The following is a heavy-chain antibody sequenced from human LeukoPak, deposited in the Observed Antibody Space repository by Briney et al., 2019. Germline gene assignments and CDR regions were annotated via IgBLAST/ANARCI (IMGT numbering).Heavy chain of an antibody. CDR3: ARDLGGPYCGGDCYSPSAFDI. CDR2: ISYDGSNK. Sequence: PGGSLRLSCAASGFTFSHHAMHWVRQAPGKGLEWVAVISYDGSNKYYVDSVKGRFTISRDNSKNTLYLQMNSLRVEDTAVYYCARDLGGPYCGGDCYSPSAFDIWGQGTMVTVSS. D-gene: IGHD2-21*02. CDR1: GFTFSHHA. J-gene: IGHJ3*02. V-gene: IGHV3-30-3*01.